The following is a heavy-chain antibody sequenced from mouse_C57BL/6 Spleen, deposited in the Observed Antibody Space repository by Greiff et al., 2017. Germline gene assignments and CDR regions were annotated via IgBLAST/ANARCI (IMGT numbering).Heavy chain of an antibody. CDR3: ARGPLRYPWYFDV. D-gene: IGHD1-1*01. Sequence: VQLQQSGAELARPGASVKMSCKASGYTFTSYTMHWVKQRPGQGLEWIGYINPSSGYTKYNQKFKDKATLTADKSSSTAYMQLSSLTSEDSAVXYCARGPLRYPWYFDVWGTGTTVTVSS. J-gene: IGHJ1*03. CDR2: INPSSGYT. CDR1: GYTFTSYT. V-gene: IGHV1-4*01.